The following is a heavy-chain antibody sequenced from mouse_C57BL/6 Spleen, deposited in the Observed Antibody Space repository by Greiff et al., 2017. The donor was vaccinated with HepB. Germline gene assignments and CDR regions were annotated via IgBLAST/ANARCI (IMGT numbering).Heavy chain of an antibody. CDR2: IDPSDSYT. Sequence: QVQLQQPGAELVKPGASVKLSCKASGYTFTSYWMQWVKQRPGQGLEWIGEIDPSDSYTNYNQKLKGKATLTVDTSSSTAYMQLSSLTSEDTAVYYCARHGSSPYYYAMDYWGQGTSVTVSS. J-gene: IGHJ4*01. CDR3: ARHGSSPYYYAMDY. CDR1: GYTFTSYW. V-gene: IGHV1-50*01. D-gene: IGHD1-1*01.